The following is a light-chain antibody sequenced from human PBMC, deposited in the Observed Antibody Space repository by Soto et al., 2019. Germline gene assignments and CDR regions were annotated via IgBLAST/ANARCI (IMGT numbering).Light chain of an antibody. CDR1: SSDVGGYNY. CDR2: DVT. Sequence: QSALTQPASVSASPGQSITIPCAGTSSDVGGYNYVSWYQQYPGKAPKLIIYDVTNRPSGVSNRFSGSKSGNTASLTISGLQAEDEANYYCSSYASSSTLVLFGGGTKLTVL. CDR3: SSYASSSTLVL. J-gene: IGLJ2*01. V-gene: IGLV2-14*01.